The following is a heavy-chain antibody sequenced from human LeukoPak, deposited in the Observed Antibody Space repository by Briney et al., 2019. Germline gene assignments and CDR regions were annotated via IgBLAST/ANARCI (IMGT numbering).Heavy chain of an antibody. V-gene: IGHV4-34*01. CDR1: GGSFSGYY. J-gene: IGHJ3*02. D-gene: IGHD1-26*01. CDR3: ARGVVVGATPYDAFDI. CDR2: INHSGST. Sequence: SETLSLTCAVYGGSFSGYYWSWIRQPPGKGREWIGEINHSGSTNYNPSLKSRVTISVVTSKNQFSLKLSSVTAADTAVYYCARGVVVGATPYDAFDIWGQGTMVTVSS.